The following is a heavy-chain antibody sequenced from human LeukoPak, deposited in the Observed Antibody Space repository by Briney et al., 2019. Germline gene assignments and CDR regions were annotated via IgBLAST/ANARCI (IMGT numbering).Heavy chain of an antibody. CDR2: ISYDGNNK. Sequence: PGGSLRLSCAASGFSFSTYGMHWVRQAPGKGLEWVAVISYDGNNKYYADSVKGRFSISRDNSKSTLYLQMNSLRAEDTAVYYCARAPHNDAFDIWGQGTMVTVSS. CDR3: ARAPHNDAFDI. V-gene: IGHV3-30*03. CDR1: GFSFSTYG. J-gene: IGHJ3*02.